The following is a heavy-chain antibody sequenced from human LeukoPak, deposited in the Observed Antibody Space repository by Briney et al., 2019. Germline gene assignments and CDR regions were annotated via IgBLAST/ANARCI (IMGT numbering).Heavy chain of an antibody. CDR2: ISAYNVNT. J-gene: IGHJ4*02. CDR3: ATSRQLDPIWVDY. CDR1: GYTFTSYG. V-gene: IGHV1-18*01. Sequence: EASVKVFCKACGYTFTSYGIRWVRPDPGQGREWMGWISAYNVNTHYAQKLQGRVTMTTDTSTSTAYMELRSLRSDDTAVYYCATSRQLDPIWVDYRGQGTLVTVSS. D-gene: IGHD6-6*01.